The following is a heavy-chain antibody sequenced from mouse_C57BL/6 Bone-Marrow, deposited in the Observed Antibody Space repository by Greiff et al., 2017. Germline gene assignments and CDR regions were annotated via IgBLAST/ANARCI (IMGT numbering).Heavy chain of an antibody. CDR1: GFSFNTYA. D-gene: IGHD3-3*01. CDR3: GRLARIYYAMDY. CDR2: IRSKSNNYAT. V-gene: IGHV10-1*01. J-gene: IGHJ4*01. Sequence: EVKLQESGGGLVQPKGSLKLSCAASGFSFNTYAMNWVRQAPGRGLEWVARIRSKSNNYATYYADSVKDRFTISRDDSESMLYLQMNNLKTEDAAKYYCGRLARIYYAMDYWGQGTSVTVSS.